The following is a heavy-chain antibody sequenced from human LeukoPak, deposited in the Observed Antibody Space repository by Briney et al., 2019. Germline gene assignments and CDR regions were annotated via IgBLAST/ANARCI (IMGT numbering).Heavy chain of an antibody. V-gene: IGHV3-15*01. Sequence: GGSLRLSCAASGFTFSSYGMHWVRQAPGKGLEWVGRIKSKTDGGTTDYAAPVKGRFTISRDDSKNTLYLQMNSLKTEDTAVYYCTTVAGTVGYYYYYMDVWGKGTTVTISS. CDR2: IKSKTDGGTT. CDR1: GFTFSSYG. J-gene: IGHJ6*03. CDR3: TTVAGTVGYYYYYMDV. D-gene: IGHD2-15*01.